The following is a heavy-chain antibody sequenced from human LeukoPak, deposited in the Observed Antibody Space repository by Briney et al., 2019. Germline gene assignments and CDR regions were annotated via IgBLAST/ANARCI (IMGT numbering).Heavy chain of an antibody. V-gene: IGHV3-7*01. Sequence: GGSLRLSCAASGFTFSSYAMSWVRQAPGKGLEWVANIKQDGSEKYYVDSVKGRFTISRDNAKNSLYLQMNSLRAEDTAVYYCARGRGLVDYWGQGTLVTVSS. J-gene: IGHJ4*02. CDR1: GFTFSSYA. CDR3: ARGRGLVDY. D-gene: IGHD3-10*01. CDR2: IKQDGSEK.